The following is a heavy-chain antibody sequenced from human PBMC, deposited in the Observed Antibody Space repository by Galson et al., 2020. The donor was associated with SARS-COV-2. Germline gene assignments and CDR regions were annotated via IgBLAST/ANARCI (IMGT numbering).Heavy chain of an antibody. CDR3: VRDLSTVQYYLPDY. CDR2: ISSDGTSK. CDR1: GFTFSTYA. V-gene: IGHV3-30*01. D-gene: IGHD4-4*01. J-gene: IGHJ4*02. Sequence: GESLKISCTASGFTFSTYAMHWVRQAPGKGLEWVALISSDGTSKFYADSVKGRFTISRDNSKNTLYLQMDSLRAEDTAVNYCVRDLSTVQYYLPDYWGQGTLVTVSS.